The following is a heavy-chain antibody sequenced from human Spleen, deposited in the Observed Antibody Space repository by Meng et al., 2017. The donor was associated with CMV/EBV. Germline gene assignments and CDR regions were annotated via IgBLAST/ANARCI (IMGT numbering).Heavy chain of an antibody. Sequence: VRRVGSGGGLVQPGGSLRLSCAASGFTVSSNYMSWVRQAPGKGLEWVSVIYSGGSTYYADSVKGRFTISRDNSKNTLYLQMNSLRAEDTAVYYCARDPTGILGYWGQGTLVTVSS. CDR2: IYSGGST. CDR3: ARDPTGILGY. J-gene: IGHJ4*02. V-gene: IGHV3-66*01. D-gene: IGHD3-9*01. CDR1: GFTVSSNY.